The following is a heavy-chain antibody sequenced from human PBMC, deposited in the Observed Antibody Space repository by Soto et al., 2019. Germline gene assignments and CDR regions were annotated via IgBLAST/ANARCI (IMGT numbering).Heavy chain of an antibody. J-gene: IGHJ4*02. Sequence: QVQLVQSGAEVKNPGASVKLSCKASGYIFTNYYIHWVRQAPGQGLEWMAIINPGGGSTNYAQKFQGRVTLARDTFTNTVYMELSSLRSEDTAIYYCARDLTSGDYWGQGTLVTVSS. CDR3: ARDLTSGDY. V-gene: IGHV1-46*01. CDR2: INPGGGST. CDR1: GYIFTNYY. D-gene: IGHD7-27*01.